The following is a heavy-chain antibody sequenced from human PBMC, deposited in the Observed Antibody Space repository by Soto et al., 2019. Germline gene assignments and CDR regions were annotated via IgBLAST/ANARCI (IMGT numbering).Heavy chain of an antibody. CDR3: AREVTTSYYYYMDV. V-gene: IGHV4-31*03. CDR2: IYYSGST. CDR1: GGSISSGGYY. Sequence: TSETLSLTCTVSGGSISSGGYYWSWIRQHPGKGLEWIGYIYYSGSTYYSPSLKSRVTISLDTSTNQFSLKLSSVTAADTAVYYCAREVTTSYYYYMDVWGKVTTVPVSS. D-gene: IGHD4-4*01. J-gene: IGHJ6*03.